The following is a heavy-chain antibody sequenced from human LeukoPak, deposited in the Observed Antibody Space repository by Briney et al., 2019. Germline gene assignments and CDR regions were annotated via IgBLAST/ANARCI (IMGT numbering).Heavy chain of an antibody. CDR2: ISPYNGNT. Sequence: GASVKVSCKASGYTFTSYGISWVRQAPGQGLEWMGWISPYNGNTNYAQKFQGRVTMTTDTSTSTAYMELRSLRSDDTAVFYCARLYCRSTSCQDYYFDYWGQGTLVTVSS. D-gene: IGHD2-2*01. V-gene: IGHV1-18*01. CDR3: ARLYCRSTSCQDYYFDY. CDR1: GYTFTSYG. J-gene: IGHJ4*02.